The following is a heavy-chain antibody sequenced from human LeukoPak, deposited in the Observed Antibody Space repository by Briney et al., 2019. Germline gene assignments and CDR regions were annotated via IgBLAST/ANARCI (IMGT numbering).Heavy chain of an antibody. Sequence: SVKVSCKASGGTFISYAISWVRQAPGQGLEWMGGIIPIFGTANYAQKFQGRVTITTDESTSTAYMELSSLRSEDTAVYYCARELYGDYGSPWFDPWGQGTLVTVSS. CDR3: ARELYGDYGSPWFDP. J-gene: IGHJ5*02. CDR1: GGTFISYA. V-gene: IGHV1-69*05. CDR2: IIPIFGTA. D-gene: IGHD4-17*01.